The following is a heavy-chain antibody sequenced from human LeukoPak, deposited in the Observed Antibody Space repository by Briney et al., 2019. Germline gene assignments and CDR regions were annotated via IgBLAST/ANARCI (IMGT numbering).Heavy chain of an antibody. CDR2: ISYDGSNK. CDR1: GFTFSSYG. CDR3: AKDRAVAGSGSSLDY. V-gene: IGHV3-30*18. D-gene: IGHD6-19*01. Sequence: GGSLRLSCAASGFTFSSYGMHWVRQAPGKGLERVAVISYDGSNKYYADSVEGRFTISRDNSENTLYLQMNSLRAEDTAVYYCAKDRAVAGSGSSLDYWGQGTLVTVSS. J-gene: IGHJ4*02.